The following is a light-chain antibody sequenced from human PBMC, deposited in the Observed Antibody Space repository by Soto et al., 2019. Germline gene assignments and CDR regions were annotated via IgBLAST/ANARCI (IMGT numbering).Light chain of an antibody. CDR1: QSISRS. V-gene: IGKV3-15*01. J-gene: IGKJ2*01. CDR2: DAS. CDR3: HQYNSWPPGT. Sequence: EIVLTQSPAILSVSPGERATLSCRASQSISRSLARYQQKPGQAPRLLISDASTRATGIPARFSGSGSGTEFTLTISSLQSEDFALYYCHQYNSWPPGTFGQGTKVDIK.